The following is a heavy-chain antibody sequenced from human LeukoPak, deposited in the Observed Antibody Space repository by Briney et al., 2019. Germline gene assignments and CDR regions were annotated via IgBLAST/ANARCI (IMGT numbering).Heavy chain of an antibody. CDR2: IRSKANSYAT. V-gene: IGHV3-73*01. Sequence: GGSLRLSCAASGFTFSGSAMHWVRQASGKGLEWVGRIRSKANSYATAYAASVKGRFTISRDDSKNTAYLQMNSLRVEGTAIYYCAKLDYSGYDPYFFDKWGQGTLVTVSA. CDR1: GFTFSGSA. D-gene: IGHD5-12*01. CDR3: AKLDYSGYDPYFFDK. J-gene: IGHJ4*02.